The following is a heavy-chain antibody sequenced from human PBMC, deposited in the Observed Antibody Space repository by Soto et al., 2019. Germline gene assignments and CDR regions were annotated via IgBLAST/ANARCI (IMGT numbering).Heavy chain of an antibody. Sequence: GASVKVSCKASGYTFTSYGIHWVRQAPGQRLEWTGWINAGNGNTKYSEKFQGRVTITRDTSASTAYLELSSLRSEDTAVYYCARDPSDSPDYQQHYYYGMDVWGQGTTATVSS. CDR1: GYTFTSYG. CDR3: ARDPSDSPDYQQHYYYGMDV. J-gene: IGHJ6*02. CDR2: INAGNGNT. V-gene: IGHV1-3*01. D-gene: IGHD3-22*01.